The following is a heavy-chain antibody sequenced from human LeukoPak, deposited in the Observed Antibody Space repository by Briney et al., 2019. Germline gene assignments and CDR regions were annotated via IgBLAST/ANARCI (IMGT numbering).Heavy chain of an antibody. CDR2: IKQGGSEK. J-gene: IGHJ6*02. CDR3: ARELAVAGTVYYYYYGMDV. D-gene: IGHD6-19*01. V-gene: IGHV3-7*01. CDR1: GFTFSSYW. Sequence: GGSLRLSCAASGFTFSSYWMSWVRQAPGKGLEWVANIKQGGSEKYYVDSVKGRFTISRDNAKNSLYLQMNSLRAEDTAVYYCARELAVAGTVYYYYYGMDVWGQGTTVTVSS.